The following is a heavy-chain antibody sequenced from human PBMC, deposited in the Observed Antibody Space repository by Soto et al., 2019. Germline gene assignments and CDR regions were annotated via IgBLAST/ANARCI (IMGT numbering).Heavy chain of an antibody. D-gene: IGHD3-3*01. CDR3: ARGSSEFWSGYFTRCAP. V-gene: IGHV4-31*03. J-gene: IGHJ5*02. Sequence: QVQLQESGPGLVKPSQNLSLTCTVSGGSISSGGYYWRWIRQHPGKGLEWIGYIYYSGSTYYNTSLQSRVTLAVDTSKNQFSLKLRSVTGADPAVYYCARGSSEFWSGYFTRCAPWGQGTLVTVYS. CDR2: IYYSGST. CDR1: GGSISSGGYY.